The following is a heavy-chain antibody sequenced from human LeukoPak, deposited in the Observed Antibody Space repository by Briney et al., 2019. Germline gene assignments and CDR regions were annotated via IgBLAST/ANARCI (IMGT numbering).Heavy chain of an antibody. Sequence: SQTLSLTCTVSGGSISSGGYYWSWIRQHPGKGLEWIGYIYYSGSTYYNPSLKSRVTISVDTSKNQFSLKLSSVTAADTAVYYGARDWHSSGWPNWFDPWGQGTLVTVSS. CDR3: ARDWHSSGWPNWFDP. CDR1: GGSISSGGYY. D-gene: IGHD6-19*01. V-gene: IGHV4-31*03. J-gene: IGHJ5*02. CDR2: IYYSGST.